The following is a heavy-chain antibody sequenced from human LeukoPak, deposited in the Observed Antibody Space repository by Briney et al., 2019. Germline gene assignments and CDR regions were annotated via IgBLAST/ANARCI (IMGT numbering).Heavy chain of an antibody. Sequence: GASVKVSCKASGYTFTSYGISWVRQAPGQGLEWMGWISAYNGNTNYAQKLQGRVTMATDTSTSTAYMELRSLRSDDTAVYYCARDQEGSGSWYGYYYYGMGVWGQGTTVTVSS. CDR3: ARDQEGSGSWYGYYYYGMGV. CDR2: ISAYNGNT. CDR1: GYTFTSYG. D-gene: IGHD6-13*01. J-gene: IGHJ6*02. V-gene: IGHV1-18*01.